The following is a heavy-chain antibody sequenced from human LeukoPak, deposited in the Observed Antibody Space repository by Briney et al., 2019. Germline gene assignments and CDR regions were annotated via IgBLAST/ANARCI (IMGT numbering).Heavy chain of an antibody. CDR1: GYTFTSYD. CDR2: IIPIFGTA. V-gene: IGHV1-69*13. D-gene: IGHD2-2*01. Sequence: ASVKVSCKASGYTFTSYDINWVRQATGQGLEWMGGIIPIFGTANYAQKFQGRVTITADESTSTAYMELSSLRSEDTAVYYCARAVVPAARGTLYYYYMDVWGKGTTVTISS. CDR3: ARAVVPAARGTLYYYYMDV. J-gene: IGHJ6*03.